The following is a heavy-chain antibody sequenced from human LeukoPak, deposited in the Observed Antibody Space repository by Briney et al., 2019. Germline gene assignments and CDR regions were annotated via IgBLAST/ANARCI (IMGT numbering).Heavy chain of an antibody. CDR2: VDPEDGET. CDR1: GHTLTEIS. V-gene: IGHV1-24*01. J-gene: IGHJ5*02. CDR3: ARGHSSSWQPGNWFDP. D-gene: IGHD6-13*01. Sequence: GASVKVSCKASGHTLTEISMHWVRQAPGKGFEWMGGVDPEDGETIYAQKFQGRVTMTDDPSTDTAYMELSSLRSEDTAVYYCARGHSSSWQPGNWFDPWGQGTLVTVSS.